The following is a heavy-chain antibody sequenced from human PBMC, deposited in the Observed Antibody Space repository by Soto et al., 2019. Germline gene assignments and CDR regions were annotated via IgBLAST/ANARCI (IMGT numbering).Heavy chain of an antibody. V-gene: IGHV4-4*07. CDR3: ARDERDYGDYVLYGMDV. D-gene: IGHD4-17*01. CDR2: IYTSGST. CDR1: GGSISSYY. J-gene: IGHJ6*02. Sequence: SETLSLTCTVSGGSISSYYWSWIRQPAGKGLEWIGRIYTSGSTNYNPSLKSRVTMSVDTSKNQFSLQLSSVTAADTAVYYCARDERDYGDYVLYGMDVWGQGTTVTVSS.